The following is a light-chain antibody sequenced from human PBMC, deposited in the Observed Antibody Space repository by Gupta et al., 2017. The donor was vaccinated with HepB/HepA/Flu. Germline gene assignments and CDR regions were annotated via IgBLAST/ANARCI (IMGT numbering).Light chain of an antibody. CDR1: QSISDAF. J-gene: IGKJ1*01. Sequence: EIVLTQSLGTLSLSPGERATLSCRASQSISDAFLAWYQQKPGQAPRLLIYGTSSRATGIPDRFTGSGSGTDFTLTISRREPEDIAVYYCQQYGTAEETFGQGTKVEIK. V-gene: IGKV3-20*01. CDR2: GTS. CDR3: QQYGTAEET.